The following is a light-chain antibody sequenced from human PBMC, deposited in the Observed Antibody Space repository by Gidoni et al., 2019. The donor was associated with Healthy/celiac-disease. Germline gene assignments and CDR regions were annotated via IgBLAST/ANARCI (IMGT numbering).Light chain of an antibody. CDR3: QQYYSTPWT. CDR1: QSVLYSSNNKNY. CDR2: WAS. Sequence: TINCKSSQSVLYSSNNKNYLAWYQQKPGQPPKLLIYWASTRESGVPDRFSGSGSGTDFTLTISSLQAEDVAVYYCQQYYSTPWTFGQGTKVEIK. J-gene: IGKJ1*01. V-gene: IGKV4-1*01.